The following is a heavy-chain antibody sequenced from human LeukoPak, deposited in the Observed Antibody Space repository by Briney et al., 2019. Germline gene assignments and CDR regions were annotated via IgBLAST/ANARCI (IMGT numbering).Heavy chain of an antibody. CDR3: ARVPLTGYYYFDY. CDR1: GYSIRSGYY. J-gene: IGHJ4*02. Sequence: PSETLSLTRTVSGYSIRSGYYWGWIRQPPGKGPEWIGHKYYSGSTYYNPSLKGRVSISVDTTIYQFSLSFSSVTAADTAVYYCARVPLTGYYYFDYWGQGTLVTVSS. CDR2: KYYSGST. D-gene: IGHD3-9*01. V-gene: IGHV4-38-2*02.